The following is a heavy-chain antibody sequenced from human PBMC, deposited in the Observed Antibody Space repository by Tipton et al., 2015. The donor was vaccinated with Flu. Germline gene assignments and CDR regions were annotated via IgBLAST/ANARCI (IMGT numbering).Heavy chain of an antibody. V-gene: IGHV4-38-2*02. CDR2: IYLSGNT. CDR1: GYSINSGYF. D-gene: IGHD6-13*01. CDR3: ARDPGSRVFDP. J-gene: IGHJ5*02. Sequence: TLSLTCTVSGYSINSGYFWGWIRQPPGKGLEWIGNIYLSGNTYYNPSLKSRVTMSVDTSKNQFSLKVSSVTAADTAVYYCARDPGSRVFDPWGQGTLVTVSS.